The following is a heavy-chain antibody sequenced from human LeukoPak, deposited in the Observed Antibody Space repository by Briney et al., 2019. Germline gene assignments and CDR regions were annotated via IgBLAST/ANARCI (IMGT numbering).Heavy chain of an antibody. CDR3: ARLFEYSSSSEYFYYYMDV. J-gene: IGHJ6*03. V-gene: IGHV4-59*08. CDR2: IYHSGST. CDR1: GGSISSYY. Sequence: SETLSLTCTVSGGSISSYYWSWIRQPPGNGLEWIGNIYHSGSTYYNPSLKSLVTISVDTAKNQLSLKVSYVTAADTAVYYCARLFEYSSSSEYFYYYMDVWGKGTTVTVSS. D-gene: IGHD6-6*01.